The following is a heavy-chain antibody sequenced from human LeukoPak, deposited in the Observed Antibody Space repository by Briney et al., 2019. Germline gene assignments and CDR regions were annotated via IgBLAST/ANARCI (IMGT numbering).Heavy chain of an antibody. Sequence: SETLPLTCTVSGGSISSYYWSWIRQPAGKGLEWIGRIYTSGSTNYNPSLKSRVTMSVDTSKNQFTLNLSSMTAADTAVYYCASQAATGNYFDQWGQGTLVTVSS. CDR3: ASQAATGNYFDQ. V-gene: IGHV4-4*07. D-gene: IGHD6-13*01. J-gene: IGHJ4*02. CDR2: IYTSGST. CDR1: GGSISSYY.